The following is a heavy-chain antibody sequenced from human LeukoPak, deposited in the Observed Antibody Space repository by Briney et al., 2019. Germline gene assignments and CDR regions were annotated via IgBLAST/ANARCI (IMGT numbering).Heavy chain of an antibody. CDR3: AKDGWGSGTYFYYFDC. CDR1: GFSFSTYT. Sequence: GGSLRLSCAASGFSFSTYTMTGVRQAPGKGLEWVSAISDGGGQTYYADSVKGRFTISRDNSKNTLYLQMNSLRAEDTAVYYCAKDGWGSGTYFYYFDCWGQGTLVTVSS. J-gene: IGHJ4*02. CDR2: ISDGGGQT. V-gene: IGHV3-23*01. D-gene: IGHD1-26*01.